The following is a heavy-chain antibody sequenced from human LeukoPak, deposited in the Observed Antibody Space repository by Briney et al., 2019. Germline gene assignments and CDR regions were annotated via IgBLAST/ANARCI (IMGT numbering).Heavy chain of an antibody. CDR3: TKLAVGDAFDI. D-gene: IGHD6-19*01. CDR2: IRSKANNYAT. Sequence: PGGSLRLSCAASGFTFSGSAMQWVRQASVKGLEWVGRIRSKANNYATTYAASVKGRFTISRDDSKNTAYLQMNSLKTEDTAVYYCTKLAVGDAFDIWGQGTMVTVSS. V-gene: IGHV3-73*01. CDR1: GFTFSGSA. J-gene: IGHJ3*02.